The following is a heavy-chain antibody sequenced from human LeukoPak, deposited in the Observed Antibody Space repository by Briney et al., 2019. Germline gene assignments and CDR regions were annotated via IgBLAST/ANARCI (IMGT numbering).Heavy chain of an antibody. J-gene: IGHJ4*02. CDR3: ATQAYCSRGTCAGFDY. V-gene: IGHV3-15*01. CDR2: IKSKTDGGTT. CDR1: GFTFSSAW. Sequence: GGSLRLSCTASGFTFSSAWLNWVRLAPGKGLEWVGRIKSKTDGGTTDYAAPVKGRITISRDDSKNVVYLQMNSLKVEDTAVYYCATQAYCSRGTCAGFDYWGQGTLVTVSS. D-gene: IGHD2-15*01.